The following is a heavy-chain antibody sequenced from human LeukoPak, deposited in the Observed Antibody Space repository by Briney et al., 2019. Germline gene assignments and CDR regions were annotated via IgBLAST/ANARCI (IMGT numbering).Heavy chain of an antibody. D-gene: IGHD2-2*01. CDR3: ARDLGVVVPAAIDY. Sequence: GASVKVSCKASGYTFTSYGISWVRQAPGQGLEWMGWISAYNGNTNYAQKLQGRVTMTTDTSTSTAYVELRSLRSDDTAVYYCARDLGVVVPAAIDYWGQGTLVTVSS. J-gene: IGHJ4*02. CDR1: GYTFTSYG. V-gene: IGHV1-18*01. CDR2: ISAYNGNT.